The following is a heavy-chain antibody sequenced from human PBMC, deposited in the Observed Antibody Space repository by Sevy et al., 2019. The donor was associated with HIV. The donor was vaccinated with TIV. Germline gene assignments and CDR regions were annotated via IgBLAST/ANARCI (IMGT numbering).Heavy chain of an antibody. CDR2: ISSTSNYI. CDR1: GFTFSTYT. V-gene: IGHV3-21*01. D-gene: IGHD3-22*01. J-gene: IGHJ4*02. Sequence: GGSLRLSCAVSGFTFSTYTMNWVHQAPGKGLEWVSSISSTSNYIYYADSVKGRFTISRDNARNSLSLQMNSLRAEDTAVYYCARQSNYYGYSGYYPYFDYWGQGTLVTVSS. CDR3: ARQSNYYGYSGYYPYFDY.